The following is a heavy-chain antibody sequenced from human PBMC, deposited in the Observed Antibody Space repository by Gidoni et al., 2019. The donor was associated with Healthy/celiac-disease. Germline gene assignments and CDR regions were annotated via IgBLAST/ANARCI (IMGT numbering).Heavy chain of an antibody. V-gene: IGHV3-9*01. CDR3: AKGMTEYSSSSFDY. Sequence: EVQLVESGGGLVQPVRSLRLSCAASGFTFDDYAMHWVRQAPGKGLEWVSGISWNSGSIGYADSVKGRFTISRDNAKNSLYLQMNSLRAEDTALYYCAKGMTEYSSSSFDYWGQGTLVTVSS. D-gene: IGHD6-6*01. J-gene: IGHJ4*02. CDR1: GFTFDDYA. CDR2: ISWNSGSI.